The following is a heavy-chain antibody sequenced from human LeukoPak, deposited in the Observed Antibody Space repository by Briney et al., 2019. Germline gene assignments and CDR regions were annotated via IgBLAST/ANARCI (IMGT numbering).Heavy chain of an antibody. CDR3: ARDSAMGPPSFDY. Sequence: PSETLSLTCAVSNGYISSTNWWSWVRQPPGKGRGGIGEVFHNGSTNSNPSLKSRLTISVDKSKNQFSLKLSSVTAADTAAYHCARDSAMGPPSFDYWGQGSLVTVSS. CDR2: VFHNGST. J-gene: IGHJ4*02. V-gene: IGHV4-4*02. D-gene: IGHD1-26*01. CDR1: NGYISSTNW.